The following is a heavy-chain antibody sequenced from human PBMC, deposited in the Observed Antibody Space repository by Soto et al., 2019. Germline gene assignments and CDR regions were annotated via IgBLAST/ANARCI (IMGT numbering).Heavy chain of an antibody. J-gene: IGHJ4*02. CDR2: IYYSGST. Sequence: QVQLQESGPGLVKPSQTLSLTCTVSGGSISSGGYYWSWIRQHPGKGLEWIGYIYYSGSTYYNPYLKSAVTVXXDXSXXPIAMSLGSVTAAVTAVYYCAREFRSRSRVDYFYYMGQGTLVIVYS. V-gene: IGHV4-31*01. CDR1: GGSISSGGYY. D-gene: IGHD6-13*01. CDR3: AREFRSRSRVDYFYY.